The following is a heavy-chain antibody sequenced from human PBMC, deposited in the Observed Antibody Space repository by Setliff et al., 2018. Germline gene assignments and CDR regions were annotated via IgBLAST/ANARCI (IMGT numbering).Heavy chain of an antibody. D-gene: IGHD3-3*01. CDR2: IYYSGST. Sequence: SETLSLTCTVSGGSINSGGYYWSWIRQHPGKGLEWIGYIYYSGSTYYNPSLKSRVTISVDTSKNQFSLKLSSVTAADTAVYYCARDPLGVPYYYYMDVWGKGTTVTVSS. J-gene: IGHJ6*03. V-gene: IGHV4-31*03. CDR3: ARDPLGVPYYYYMDV. CDR1: GGSINSGGYY.